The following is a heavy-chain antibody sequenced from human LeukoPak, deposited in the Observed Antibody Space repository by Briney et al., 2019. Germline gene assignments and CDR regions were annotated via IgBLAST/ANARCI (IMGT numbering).Heavy chain of an antibody. CDR3: ARDRYSDTTRVPFAY. CDR1: GFTFSSFW. D-gene: IGHD3-22*01. CDR2: IKYDGREK. Sequence: GGSLRLSCAASGFTFSSFWMTWVGRAPGKGLEGVANIKYDGREKYYVDSVKGRFTISTDTSTHSIYLQMNSLPVAHPAVYYCARDRYSDTTRVPFAYWGQGILVTVSS. J-gene: IGHJ4*02. V-gene: IGHV3-7*01.